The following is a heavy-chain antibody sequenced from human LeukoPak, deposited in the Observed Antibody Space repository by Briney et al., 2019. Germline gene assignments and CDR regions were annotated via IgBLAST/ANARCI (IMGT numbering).Heavy chain of an antibody. CDR2: INPNSGGT. CDR3: ARDGSSSRNFDY. Sequence: ASVKVSCKASGYTFTGYYMHWVRQAPGQGLEWMGWINPNSGGTNYAQKFQGRVTMTRDTSISTAYMELSWLRSDDTAVYYCARDGSSSRNFDYWGQGTLVTVSS. V-gene: IGHV1-2*02. CDR1: GYTFTGYY. D-gene: IGHD6-6*01. J-gene: IGHJ4*02.